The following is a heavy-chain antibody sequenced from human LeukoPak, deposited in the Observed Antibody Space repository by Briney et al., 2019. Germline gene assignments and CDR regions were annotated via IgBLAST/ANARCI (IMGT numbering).Heavy chain of an antibody. V-gene: IGHV3-23*01. Sequence: GGSLRLSCVASGFTFSSYAMSWVRQAPGKGLEWVSAISGSGGSTYYADSVKGRFTISRDNAKNSLYLQMNSLRAEDTAVYYCARNPDVLLWFGEPHYYYYYMDVWGKGTTVTVSS. J-gene: IGHJ6*03. CDR1: GFTFSSYA. CDR3: ARNPDVLLWFGEPHYYYYYMDV. CDR2: ISGSGGST. D-gene: IGHD3-10*01.